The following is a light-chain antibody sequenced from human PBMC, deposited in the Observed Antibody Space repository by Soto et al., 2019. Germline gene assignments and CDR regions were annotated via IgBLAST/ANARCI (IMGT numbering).Light chain of an antibody. CDR3: QSYDSSLSAYV. V-gene: IGLV1-40*01. J-gene: IGLJ1*01. Sequence: QSVLTQPPSVSGAPGQRVTISCTGNSSNVGAGYDVRWYQQLPGTAPKLLIYGNSNRPSGVPDRFSGSKPGTSASLAITGLQAEDEADYYCQSYDSSLSAYVFVPGTKVTVL. CDR2: GNS. CDR1: SSNVGAGYD.